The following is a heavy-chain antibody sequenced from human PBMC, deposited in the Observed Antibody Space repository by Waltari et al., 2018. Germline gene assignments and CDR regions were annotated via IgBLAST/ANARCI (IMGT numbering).Heavy chain of an antibody. V-gene: IGHV4-38-2*01. Sequence: QVQLQESGPGLVKPSETLSLTCAVSGYSISSGYYWGWIRQPPGKGLEWIGSIYHSGSTYYNPSLKSRVTISVDTSKYQFSLKLSSVTAADTAVYYCEGAAAVAIDYWGQGTLVTVSS. CDR2: IYHSGST. CDR1: GYSISSGYY. D-gene: IGHD6-13*01. J-gene: IGHJ4*02. CDR3: EGAAAVAIDY.